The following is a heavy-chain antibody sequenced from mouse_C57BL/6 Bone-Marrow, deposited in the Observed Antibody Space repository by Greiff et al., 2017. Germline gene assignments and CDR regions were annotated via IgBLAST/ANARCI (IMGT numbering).Heavy chain of an antibody. J-gene: IGHJ3*01. CDR2: INPYNGGT. V-gene: IGHV1-19*01. CDR3: ARPSYYGSSYGFAY. D-gene: IGHD1-1*01. CDR1: GYTFTDYY. Sequence: EVQLVESGPVLVKPGASVKMSCKASGYTFTDYYMNWVKQSHGKSLEWIGVINPYNGGTSYNQKFKGKATLTVDKSSSTAYMELNSLTSEDSAVYYCARPSYYGSSYGFAYWGQGTLVTVSA.